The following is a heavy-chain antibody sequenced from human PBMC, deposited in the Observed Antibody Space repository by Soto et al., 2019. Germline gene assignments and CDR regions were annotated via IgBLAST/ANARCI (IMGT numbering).Heavy chain of an antibody. Sequence: QVQLQESGPGLVKPSQTLSLTCTVSGDSIGTGGYYWDGIRQHPGKGPEWIGYIHYSGNTSYNPSLKSRLTISLDTSKNQFSLHLSSVTAADTAVYYRATNHDDISGRTPLLFDSWGQGTLVTVSS. CDR3: ATNHDDISGRTPLLFDS. V-gene: IGHV4-31*03. J-gene: IGHJ4*02. D-gene: IGHD3-22*01. CDR1: GDSIGTGGYY. CDR2: IHYSGNT.